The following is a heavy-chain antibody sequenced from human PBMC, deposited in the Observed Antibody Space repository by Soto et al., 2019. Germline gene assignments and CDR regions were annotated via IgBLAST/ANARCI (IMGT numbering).Heavy chain of an antibody. V-gene: IGHV1-8*01. D-gene: IGHD6-6*01. CDR1: GYTFTRYD. J-gene: IGHJ6*03. CDR2: MNPQTGNT. CDR3: ARLSEESSSSNYYYFYMDV. Sequence: QLQLVQSGAEGKEPGASMKISCQASGYTFTRYDITWVRQATGQGLEWTGWMNPQTGNTAYAAKFQGRVTMTRSTSINTAYMELGGLRSEDTAVYYCARLSEESSSSNYYYFYMDVWGKGSTVTVSS.